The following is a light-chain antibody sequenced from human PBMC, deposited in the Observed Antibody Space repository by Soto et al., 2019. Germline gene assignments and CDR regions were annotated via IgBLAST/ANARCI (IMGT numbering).Light chain of an antibody. Sequence: QSVLTQPRSVSGSPGQSVTISCTGTSSDVGGYNYVSWYQQHPGKAPKLMIYDVSRRPSGVPDRFSGSKSGNTASLTISGLKAEDEADYYCCSYADSYTYVFGTGIKLTVL. V-gene: IGLV2-11*01. CDR3: CSYADSYTYV. J-gene: IGLJ1*01. CDR1: SSDVGGYNY. CDR2: DVS.